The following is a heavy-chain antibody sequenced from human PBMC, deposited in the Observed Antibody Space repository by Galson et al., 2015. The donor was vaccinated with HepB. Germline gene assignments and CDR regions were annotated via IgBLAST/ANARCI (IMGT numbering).Heavy chain of an antibody. CDR1: GFTFSSYA. J-gene: IGHJ3*02. D-gene: IGHD2-2*02. CDR3: AKDIDIVVVPAAITHHGAFDI. V-gene: IGHV3-23*01. CDR2: ISGSGGST. Sequence: SLRLSCAASGFTFSSYAMSWVRQAPGKGLEWVSAISGSGGSTYYADSVKGRFTISRDNSKNTLYLQMNSLRAEDTAVYYCAKDIDIVVVPAAITHHGAFDIWGQGTMVTVSS.